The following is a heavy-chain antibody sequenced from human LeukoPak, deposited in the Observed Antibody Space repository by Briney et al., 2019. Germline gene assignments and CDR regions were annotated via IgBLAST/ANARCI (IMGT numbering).Heavy chain of an antibody. V-gene: IGHV3-15*01. D-gene: IGHD2-15*01. CDR3: TPRASYCSGGSCYSEWFDP. Sequence: GGSLRLSCAASGFTFSNAWMSWVRQAPGKGLEWVGRIKRKTDGGTTDYAAPVKGRFTISRDDSKNTLYLQMNSLKTEDTAVYYCTPRASYCSGGSCYSEWFDPWGQGTLVTVSS. CDR1: GFTFSNAW. J-gene: IGHJ5*02. CDR2: IKRKTDGGTT.